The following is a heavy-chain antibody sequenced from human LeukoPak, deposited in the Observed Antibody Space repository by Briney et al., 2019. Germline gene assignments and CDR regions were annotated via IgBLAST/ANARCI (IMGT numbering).Heavy chain of an antibody. Sequence: GESLKISCKGSGYSFTSYWIGWVRQVPGKGLGWMGIIYPGDSDTRYSPSFQGQVTISADKSISTAYLQWSSLKASDTAMYYCARHIFSNPSNDWFDPWGQGTLVTVSS. J-gene: IGHJ5*02. D-gene: IGHD4/OR15-4a*01. CDR1: GYSFTSYW. CDR2: IYPGDSDT. V-gene: IGHV5-51*01. CDR3: ARHIFSNPSNDWFDP.